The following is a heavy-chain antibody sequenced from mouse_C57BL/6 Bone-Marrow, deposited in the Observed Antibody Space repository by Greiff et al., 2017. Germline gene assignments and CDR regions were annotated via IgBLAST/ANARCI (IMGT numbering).Heavy chain of an antibody. D-gene: IGHD1-1*01. CDR2: IYPSDSET. J-gene: IGHJ2*01. CDR1: GYTFTSYW. Sequence: QVQLQQPGAELVRPGSSVKLSCKASGYTFTSYWMDWVKQRPGQGLEWIGNIYPSDSETHYNQKFKDKATLTVDKSSSTAYMQLSSLTSEDSAVYYCACYGSSYVGYYFDYWGQGTTLTVAS. CDR3: ACYGSSYVGYYFDY. V-gene: IGHV1-61*01.